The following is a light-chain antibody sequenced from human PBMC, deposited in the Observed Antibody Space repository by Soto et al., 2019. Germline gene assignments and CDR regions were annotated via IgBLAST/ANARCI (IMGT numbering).Light chain of an antibody. Sequence: QLVLTQPASVSGSPGQSITISCTGTSSDVGGYNYVSWYQQHPGNAPKLMIYDVSNRPSGVSNRFSGSKPGNTASLTTSGLQAEDEADYYCSSYTSSSIVVFGGGTKLTVL. CDR2: DVS. J-gene: IGLJ2*01. CDR1: SSDVGGYNY. CDR3: SSYTSSSIVV. V-gene: IGLV2-14*01.